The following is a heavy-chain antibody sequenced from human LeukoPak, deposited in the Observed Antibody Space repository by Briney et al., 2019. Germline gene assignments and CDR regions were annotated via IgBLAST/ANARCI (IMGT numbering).Heavy chain of an antibody. CDR2: IIPILGIA. J-gene: IGHJ4*02. CDR1: GGTFSSYT. CDR3: ARDVRYYGSGSYDDY. V-gene: IGHV1-69*16. Sequence: SVKVSCKASGGTFSSYTISWVRQAPGQGLEWMGRIIPILGIANYAQKFQGRVTITTDESTSTAYMELSSLRSEDTAVYYCARDVRYYGSGSYDDYWGQGTLVTVSS. D-gene: IGHD3-10*01.